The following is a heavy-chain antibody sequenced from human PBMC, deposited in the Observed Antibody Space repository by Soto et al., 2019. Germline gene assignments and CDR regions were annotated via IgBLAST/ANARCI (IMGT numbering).Heavy chain of an antibody. Sequence: GASVKVSCKASGYTFTSYGISWVRQAPGQGLEWMGWISAYNGNTNYAQKLQGRVTMTTDTSTSTAYMELRSLRSDDTAVYYCARDLPPTTGLRLLEWSNWLDPWGQGTLVTVSS. V-gene: IGHV1-18*01. CDR2: ISAYNGNT. J-gene: IGHJ5*02. CDR3: ARDLPPTTGLRLLEWSNWLDP. D-gene: IGHD3-3*01. CDR1: GYTFTSYG.